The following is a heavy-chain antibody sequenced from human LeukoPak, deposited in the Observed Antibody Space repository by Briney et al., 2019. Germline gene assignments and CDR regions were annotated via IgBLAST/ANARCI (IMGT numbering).Heavy chain of an antibody. CDR2: IYHTENT. V-gene: IGHV4-38-2*02. J-gene: IGHJ4*02. Sequence: SETLSLTCNVSGYSISSGYYWGWIRPPPGKGLEWIGSIYHTENTYYNPSLKSRVTISVDTSKNHFSLKLSSVTAADAAVYYCARDRIGSGSAIDYWGQGTLVTVSS. CDR3: ARDRIGSGSAIDY. CDR1: GYSISSGYY. D-gene: IGHD2-21*01.